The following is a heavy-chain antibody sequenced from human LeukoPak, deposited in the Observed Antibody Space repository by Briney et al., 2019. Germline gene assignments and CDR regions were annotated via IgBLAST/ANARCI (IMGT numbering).Heavy chain of an antibody. CDR3: ARIATGYNWFDP. CDR2: INPNSGGT. J-gene: IGHJ5*02. V-gene: IGHV1-2*02. D-gene: IGHD5-24*01. CDR1: GYTFTGYY. Sequence: GASVKVSCKASGYTFTGYYMHWVRQAPGQGREWMGWINPNSGGTNYAQKFQGRVTMTRDTSISTAYMELSRLRSDDTAVYYCARIATGYNWFDPWGQGTLVTVSS.